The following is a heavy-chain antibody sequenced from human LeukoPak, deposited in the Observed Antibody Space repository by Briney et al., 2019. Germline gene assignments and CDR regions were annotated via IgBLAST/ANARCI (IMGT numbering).Heavy chain of an antibody. V-gene: IGHV3-21*06. Sequence: GGSLRLSCAASGFTFSDYNMNWVRQAPGKGLEWVLSISSSATYIYYADSVKGRFTISRDNAKTSLSLQMNSLRAEDTAVYYCARILVVPAANYYYSYGMDVWGQGTTVTVSS. CDR3: ARILVVPAANYYYSYGMDV. J-gene: IGHJ6*02. CDR2: ISSSATYI. D-gene: IGHD2-2*01. CDR1: GFTFSDYN.